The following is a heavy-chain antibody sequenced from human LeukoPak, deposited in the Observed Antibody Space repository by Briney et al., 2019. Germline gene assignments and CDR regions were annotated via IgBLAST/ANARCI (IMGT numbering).Heavy chain of an antibody. CDR3: AKDKGSTMVRGVIIYAFDI. D-gene: IGHD3-10*01. CDR1: GFTFSAYS. J-gene: IGHJ3*02. Sequence: GGSLRLSCAASGFTFSAYSMNWVRQAPGKGLEWVSSISSSSTYIYYADSVKGRFTISRDNAKNSLYLQMNSLRAEDTALYYCAKDKGSTMVRGVIIYAFDIWGQGTMVTVSS. V-gene: IGHV3-21*04. CDR2: ISSSSTYI.